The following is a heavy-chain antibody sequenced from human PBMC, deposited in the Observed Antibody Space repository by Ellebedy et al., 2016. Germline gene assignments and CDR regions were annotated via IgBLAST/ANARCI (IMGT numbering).Heavy chain of an antibody. CDR1: GFTLSSYV. CDR3: AREMTTVSLNWFDP. V-gene: IGHV3-64*04. CDR2: ITNNGIGT. J-gene: IGHJ5*02. Sequence: GESLKISXSASGFTLSSYVLHWVRQAPGKGLEYVATITNNGIGTYYADSVKGRFTISRDNSKNTLYLQMNSLRAEDTAVYYCAREMTTVSLNWFDPWGQGTLVTVSS. D-gene: IGHD4-11*01.